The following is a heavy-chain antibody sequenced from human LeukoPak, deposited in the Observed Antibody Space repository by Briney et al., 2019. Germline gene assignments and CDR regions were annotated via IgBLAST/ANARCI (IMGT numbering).Heavy chain of an antibody. CDR3: ARHNRPIPTSAYYEDY. CDR2: IHYSGDT. Sequence: SETLSLTCTVSGASISSHYWSWIRQSPEKGLEWIGYIHYSGDTAYNPSLKSRVTMSVDMSKNHFSLKLNSVTVADTAVYYCARHNRPIPTSAYYEDYWGQGTLVTVSS. J-gene: IGHJ4*02. V-gene: IGHV4-59*08. CDR1: GASISSHY. D-gene: IGHD3-22*01.